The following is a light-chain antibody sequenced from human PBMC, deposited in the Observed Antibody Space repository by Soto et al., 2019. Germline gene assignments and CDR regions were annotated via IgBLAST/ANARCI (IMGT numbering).Light chain of an antibody. CDR2: DAS. J-gene: IGKJ4*01. CDR3: QQYNNWPPVT. Sequence: PGERATLSCRASQSVSSTYLIWYQQKPGQAPRLLIYDASNTATGIPARFSGSVSGTDFTLTISSLQSEDFAVYYGQQYNNWPPVTFGGGTKVDIK. CDR1: QSVSSTY. V-gene: IGKV3D-15*01.